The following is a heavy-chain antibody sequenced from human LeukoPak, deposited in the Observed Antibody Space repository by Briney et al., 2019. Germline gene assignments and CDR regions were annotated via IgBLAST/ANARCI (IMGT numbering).Heavy chain of an antibody. CDR1: GDSVSSNSAA. CDR3: ARDRQQLTWGDYFDY. V-gene: IGHV6-1*01. CDR2: AYYRSKWYN. Sequence: SQTLSLTCAISGDSVSSNSAAWNWIRQSPSRGLEWLGRAYYRSKWYNDYAVSVKSRITVNPDTSKNQFSLQLNSVTPEDTAVYYCARDRQQLTWGDYFDYWGQGTLVTVSS. D-gene: IGHD6-13*01. J-gene: IGHJ4*02.